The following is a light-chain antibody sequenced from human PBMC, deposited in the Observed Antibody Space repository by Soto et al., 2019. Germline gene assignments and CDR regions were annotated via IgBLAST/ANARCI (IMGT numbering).Light chain of an antibody. J-gene: IGLJ3*02. CDR1: SSDVGGYNY. Sequence: QSALTQPPSASGSPRQSVTISCTGTSSDVGGYNYVSWYQQYPGRAPKLMIYEVTKRPSGVPDRFSGSKSGNTASLAVSGLQAEDEADYYCSSYAASNNFYFVFRGGTEVPVL. V-gene: IGLV2-8*01. CDR2: EVT. CDR3: SSYAASNNFYFV.